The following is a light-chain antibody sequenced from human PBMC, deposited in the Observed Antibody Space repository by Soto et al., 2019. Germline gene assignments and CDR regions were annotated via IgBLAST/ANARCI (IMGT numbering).Light chain of an antibody. CDR3: LQLDSYPRT. V-gene: IGKV1-9*01. CDR1: QDISDY. Sequence: IQLTQSPSFLSASVGDRVTITCRASQDISDYLAWYQQKPGKAPNLLIYEASTLQSGVPSRFSGSGSGTEFTLSVSSLQPEDFATYYCLQLDSYPRTFGQGTKVDIK. J-gene: IGKJ1*01. CDR2: EAS.